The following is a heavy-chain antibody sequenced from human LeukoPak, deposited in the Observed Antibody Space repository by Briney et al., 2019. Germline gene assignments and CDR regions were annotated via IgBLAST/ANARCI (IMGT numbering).Heavy chain of an antibody. V-gene: IGHV5-10-1*01. CDR1: GYSFTSYW. CDR3: ARSEVINIAAAADY. D-gene: IGHD6-13*01. Sequence: PGESLKTSCKGSGYSFTSYWISWVRQMPGKGLEWMGRIDPSDSYTNYSPSFQGHVTISADKSISTAYLQWSSLKASDTAMYYCARSEVINIAAAADYWGQGTLVTVSS. J-gene: IGHJ4*02. CDR2: IDPSDSYT.